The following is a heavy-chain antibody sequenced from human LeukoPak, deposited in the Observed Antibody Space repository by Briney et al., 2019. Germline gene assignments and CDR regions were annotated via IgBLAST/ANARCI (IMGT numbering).Heavy chain of an antibody. D-gene: IGHD3-3*01. CDR1: GYSISSGYY. Sequence: SETLSLTCTVSGYSISSGYYWGWIRQPPGKGLEWIGSIYYSGSTYYNPSLKSRVTISVDTSKNQFSLKLSSVTAADTAVYYCARSTYDFWSGYSLDAFDIWGQGTMVTVSS. CDR3: ARSTYDFWSGYSLDAFDI. CDR2: IYYSGST. J-gene: IGHJ3*02. V-gene: IGHV4-38-2*02.